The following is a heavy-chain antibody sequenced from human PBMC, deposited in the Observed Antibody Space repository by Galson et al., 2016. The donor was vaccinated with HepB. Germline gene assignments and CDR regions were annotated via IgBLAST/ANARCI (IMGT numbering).Heavy chain of an antibody. Sequence: SVKVSCKASGYAFTAYHIHWVREAPGQGLEWMGIVTPSTGATSYAQNFQGRLSLTRDTSTSTVYMELTSLRSEDRAVYYCASEVGGSCYFDYWGQGTLVTVAS. V-gene: IGHV1-46*01. J-gene: IGHJ4*02. CDR2: VTPSTGAT. CDR3: ASEVGGSCYFDY. D-gene: IGHD3-10*01. CDR1: GYAFTAYH.